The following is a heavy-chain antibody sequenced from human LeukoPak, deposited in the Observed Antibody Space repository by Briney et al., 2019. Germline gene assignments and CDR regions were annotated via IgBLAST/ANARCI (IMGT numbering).Heavy chain of an antibody. CDR3: ARRTRIAALGTLYFDY. Sequence: SETLSLTCSVSGGSINSTSYYWAWIRQPPGKGLEWIGTIYYSGSTYYNPSLKSRVTMSVDTSKNQFSLRLSSVTAADTAVYYCARRTRIAALGTLYFDYWGQGTLVTVSS. CDR2: IYYSGST. V-gene: IGHV4-39*01. J-gene: IGHJ4*02. D-gene: IGHD6-13*01. CDR1: GGSINSTSYY.